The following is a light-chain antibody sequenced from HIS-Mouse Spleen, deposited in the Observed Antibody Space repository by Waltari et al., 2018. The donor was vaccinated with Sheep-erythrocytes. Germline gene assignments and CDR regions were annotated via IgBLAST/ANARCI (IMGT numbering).Light chain of an antibody. CDR1: SGDVGGDTL. CDR3: CSYAGSSTPWV. CDR2: EGS. Sequence: QSARTQPASVSGSPGLSTPTSCTGPSGDVGGDTLSPLYQQHPGKAPKLMIYEGSNRPSGVSNRFSGSKSGNTASLTISGIQAEDEADYYCCSYAGSSTPWVFGGGTKLTVL. J-gene: IGLJ3*02. V-gene: IGLV2-23*01.